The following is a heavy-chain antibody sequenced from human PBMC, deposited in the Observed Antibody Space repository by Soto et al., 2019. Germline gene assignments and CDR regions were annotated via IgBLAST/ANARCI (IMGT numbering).Heavy chain of an antibody. Sequence: EVQLLESGGGLVQPGGSLRLSCAASGFTFSSYAISWVRQAPGKGLEWVSAVSGIGCSTYYADSVTGRFTISRDNYKYTLYLQMNSLRAEDTAVYYCAKGFYIVATIPDYWGQGTLVTVSS. V-gene: IGHV3-23*01. D-gene: IGHD5-12*01. J-gene: IGHJ4*02. CDR1: GFTFSSYA. CDR2: VSGIGCST. CDR3: AKGFYIVATIPDY.